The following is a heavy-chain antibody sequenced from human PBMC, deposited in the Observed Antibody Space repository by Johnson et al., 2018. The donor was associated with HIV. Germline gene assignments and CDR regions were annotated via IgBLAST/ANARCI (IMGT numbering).Heavy chain of an antibody. D-gene: IGHD2-8*02. V-gene: IGHV3-66*02. J-gene: IGHJ3*01. CDR1: GFTVSSNY. CDR3: AKSGLFVLVVYAPDVFDV. Sequence: VQLVESGGGLVQPGGSLRLSCAASGFTVSSNYMSWVRQSPGKGLEWVSVIYSGGNTYYADSVTGRFTISRDNSKNTLYLQMNSLRAEDTAVYYCAKSGLFVLVVYAPDVFDVWGQGTMVTVSS. CDR2: IYSGGNT.